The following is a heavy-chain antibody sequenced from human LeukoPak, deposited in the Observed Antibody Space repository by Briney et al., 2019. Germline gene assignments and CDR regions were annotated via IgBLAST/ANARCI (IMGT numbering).Heavy chain of an antibody. D-gene: IGHD1-26*01. Sequence: SETLSLTCAVYGGSFSGYYWSWIRQPPGKGLEWIGEINHSGSTNYNPSLKSRVTISVDTSKHQFSLKLSSVTAADTAVYYCAREGIVRHAFDIWGQGTMVTVSS. J-gene: IGHJ3*02. V-gene: IGHV4-34*01. CDR2: INHSGST. CDR3: AREGIVRHAFDI. CDR1: GGSFSGYY.